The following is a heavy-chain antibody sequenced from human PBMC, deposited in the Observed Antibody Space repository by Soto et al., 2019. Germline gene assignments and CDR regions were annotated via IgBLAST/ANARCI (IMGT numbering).Heavy chain of an antibody. V-gene: IGHV3-23*01. CDR2: VRGGAGT. Sequence: GGSLRLSCAASGFTFNNYAMSWVRQAPGKAPEWVAAVRGGAGTYHADSVRGRFTSSRDNFNNILYLQMNSLRAEDTAMYYCARDQRGAFDYWGHGTLVTVSS. J-gene: IGHJ4*01. CDR1: GFTFNNYA. CDR3: ARDQRGAFDY. D-gene: IGHD1-26*01.